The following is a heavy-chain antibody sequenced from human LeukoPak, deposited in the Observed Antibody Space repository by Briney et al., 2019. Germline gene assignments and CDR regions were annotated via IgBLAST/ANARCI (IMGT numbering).Heavy chain of an antibody. Sequence: ASVKVSCKASGYTFTSYYMHWVRQAPGQRLEWMGWINAGNGNTKYSQKFQGRVTITRDTSASTAYMELSSLRSEDTAVYYCARTMRGFLYYFDYWGQGTLVTVSS. CDR2: INAGNGNT. CDR3: ARTMRGFLYYFDY. D-gene: IGHD3-3*01. CDR1: GYTFTSYY. J-gene: IGHJ4*02. V-gene: IGHV1-3*01.